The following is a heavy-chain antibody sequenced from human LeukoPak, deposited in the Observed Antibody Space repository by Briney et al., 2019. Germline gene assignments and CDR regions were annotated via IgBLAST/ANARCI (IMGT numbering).Heavy chain of an antibody. J-gene: IGHJ4*02. Sequence: LSETPSLTCAVSGYSISSAYYWGWIRQPPGKGLEWIGSIYHVGTTYYNSSLKSRVTISVDTSRNQFSLKLRSVTAADTAMYYCTCDPNWVFDNWGQGTLVTVSS. V-gene: IGHV4-38-2*01. CDR1: GYSISSAYY. CDR2: IYHVGTT. CDR3: TCDPNWVFDN. D-gene: IGHD2-21*02.